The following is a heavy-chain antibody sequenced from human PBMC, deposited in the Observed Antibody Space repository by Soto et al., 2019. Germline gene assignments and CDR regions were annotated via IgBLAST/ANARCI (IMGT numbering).Heavy chain of an antibody. CDR2: ISDDGSNK. V-gene: IGHV3-30*18. Sequence: GGSLRLSCAASGFTFSRYGMHWVRQAPGKGLEWVALISDDGSNKYYADSVKGRFTISRDNSKNTLYLQMNSLRAEDTAVFYCAKDKLLWFGEFRYYLDYRGQGALVPGSS. CDR1: GFTFSRYG. D-gene: IGHD3-10*01. J-gene: IGHJ4*02. CDR3: AKDKLLWFGEFRYYLDY.